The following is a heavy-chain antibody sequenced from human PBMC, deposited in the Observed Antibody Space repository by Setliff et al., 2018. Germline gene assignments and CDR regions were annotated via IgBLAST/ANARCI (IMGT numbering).Heavy chain of an antibody. J-gene: IGHJ4*02. Sequence: PSETLSLTCTVSGGSTSSGSYYWGWIRQSPGKGLEWIGYVHYSGDSNYNPSLKSRVTMSVDTSKDQFSLNLRSVTAADTAVYYCARQPSSGSYYNPRPYYFDFWGQGTLVTVSS. D-gene: IGHD3-10*01. CDR1: GGSTSSGSYY. V-gene: IGHV4-61*01. CDR2: VHYSGDS. CDR3: ARQPSSGSYYNPRPYYFDF.